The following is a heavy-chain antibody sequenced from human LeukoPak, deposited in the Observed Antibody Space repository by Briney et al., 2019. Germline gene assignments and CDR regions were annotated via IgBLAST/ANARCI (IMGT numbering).Heavy chain of an antibody. CDR3: AREGGSSWALDY. Sequence: PSETLSLTCTVSGGSISSYYWSWIRQPPGKGLEWIGYIYYSGSTNYNPSLKSRVTISVDTSKNQFSLKLSSVTAADTAVYYCAREGGSSWALDYWGQGTLVTVSS. CDR1: GGSISSYY. V-gene: IGHV4-59*01. CDR2: IYYSGST. J-gene: IGHJ4*02. D-gene: IGHD6-13*01.